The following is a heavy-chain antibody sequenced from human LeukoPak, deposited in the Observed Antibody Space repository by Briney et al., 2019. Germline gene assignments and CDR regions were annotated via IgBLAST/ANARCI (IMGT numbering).Heavy chain of an antibody. CDR1: AFTFSTYS. CDR2: ISSGTSYM. CDR3: ARDRGGDFDY. V-gene: IGHV3-21*01. D-gene: IGHD3-10*01. Sequence: GGSLRLSCAASAFTFSTYSMNWVRQAPGKGLEWVSSISSGTSYMYYAESVRGRLTISRDNAKSSLHLQMNSLRDEDTAVYYCARDRGGDFDYWGQGTLVTVS. J-gene: IGHJ4*02.